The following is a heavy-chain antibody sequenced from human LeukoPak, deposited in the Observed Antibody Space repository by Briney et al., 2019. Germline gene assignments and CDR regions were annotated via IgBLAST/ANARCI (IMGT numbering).Heavy chain of an antibody. CDR2: INAGNGNT. V-gene: IGHV1-3*01. D-gene: IGHD3-10*01. CDR1: GYTFTSYA. CDR3: ARDGPGSGSYHDY. J-gene: IGHJ4*02. Sequence: ASVKASCKASGYTFTSYAMHWVRQAPGQRLEWMGWINAGNGNTKYSQKFQGRVTITRDTSASTAYMELSSLRSEDTAVYYCARDGPGSGSYHDYWGQGTLVTVSS.